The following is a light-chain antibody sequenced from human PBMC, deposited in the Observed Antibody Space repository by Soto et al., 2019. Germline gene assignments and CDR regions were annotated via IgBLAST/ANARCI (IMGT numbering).Light chain of an antibody. CDR1: SSDVGAYDY. Sequence: QSALTQPASVSGSPGQSITISCTGTSSDVGAYDYVSWYQQHPGTAPKLIIYDVSHRPSGVSDRFSGSKSGNTASLTLSGLQAEVEANYYCTSYSGITTLGVFGTGTKLTVL. V-gene: IGLV2-14*03. CDR2: DVS. J-gene: IGLJ1*01. CDR3: TSYSGITTLGV.